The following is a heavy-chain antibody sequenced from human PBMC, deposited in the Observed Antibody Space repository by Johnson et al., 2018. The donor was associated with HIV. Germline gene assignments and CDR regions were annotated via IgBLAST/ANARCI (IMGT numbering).Heavy chain of an antibody. CDR1: GFTFSIYW. CDR2: IKHDGCEH. V-gene: IGHV3-7*01. Sequence: VLLVESGGGLVQPRGSLRLSCAAPGFTFSIYWMSWVRQAPGKRLERVANIKHDGCEHYYVASVTGRFTIYRDNAKNSLYLQLNSLRAEDMSLYYCAKTMRGNWGSCFDIWGRGTMVTVSS. CDR3: AKTMRGNWGSCFDI. J-gene: IGHJ3*02. D-gene: IGHD7-27*01.